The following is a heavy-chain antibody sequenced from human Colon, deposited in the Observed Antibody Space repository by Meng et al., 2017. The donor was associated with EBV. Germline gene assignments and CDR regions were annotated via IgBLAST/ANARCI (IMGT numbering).Heavy chain of an antibody. CDR1: GGSISRSDW. V-gene: IGHV4-30-4*02. Sequence: QVQLQESGPGLVKPSGXLSLTCAVSGGSISRSDWWSWVRQPPGKGLEWIGYMDYRGSTFYNPSLKSRVTISVDTSKNQFSLKLSSVTAADTAVYFCARGELLWDYWGQGTLVTVSS. CDR2: MDYRGST. J-gene: IGHJ4*02. D-gene: IGHD2-2*01. CDR3: ARGELLWDY.